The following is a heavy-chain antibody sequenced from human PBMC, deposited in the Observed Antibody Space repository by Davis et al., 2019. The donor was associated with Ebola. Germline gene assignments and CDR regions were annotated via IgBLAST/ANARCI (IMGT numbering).Heavy chain of an antibody. CDR2: ISGSGGST. CDR3: ARGRWLQFYYFDY. Sequence: PGGSLRLSCAASGFTFSSYAMSWVRQAPGKGLEWVSAISGSGGSTYYADSVKGRFTISRDISKNTLYLQMNSLRAEDTAVYYCARGRWLQFYYFDYWGQGTLVTVSS. V-gene: IGHV3-23*01. CDR1: GFTFSSYA. D-gene: IGHD5-24*01. J-gene: IGHJ4*02.